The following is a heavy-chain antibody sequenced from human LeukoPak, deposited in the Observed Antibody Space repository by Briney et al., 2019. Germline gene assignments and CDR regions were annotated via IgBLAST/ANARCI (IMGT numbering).Heavy chain of an antibody. CDR3: ARETSGFNRVDY. CDR1: GGSFSGYY. J-gene: IGHJ4*02. D-gene: IGHD2/OR15-2a*01. V-gene: IGHV4-34*01. CDR2: INHSGST. Sequence: SETLSLTCAVYGGSFSGYYWSWIRQPPGKGLEWIGEINHSGSTNYNPSLKSRVTISVDTSKNQFSLKLSSVTAADTAVYYCARETSGFNRVDYWGQGTLVTVSS.